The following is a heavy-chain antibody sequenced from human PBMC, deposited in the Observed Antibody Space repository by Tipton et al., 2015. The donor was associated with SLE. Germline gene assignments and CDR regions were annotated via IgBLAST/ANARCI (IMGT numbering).Heavy chain of an antibody. CDR3: AWDGGAALDY. D-gene: IGHD1-26*01. J-gene: IGHJ4*02. CDR2: IKSKTDGGTT. CDR1: GFTFSNAW. V-gene: IGHV3-15*01. Sequence: GSLRLSCAASGFTFSNAWMSWVRQAPGKGLEWVGRIKSKTDGGTTDYAAPVKGRFAISRDDSKNTLYLQMNSLKTEDTAVYYCAWDGGAALDYRGQGTLVTVSS.